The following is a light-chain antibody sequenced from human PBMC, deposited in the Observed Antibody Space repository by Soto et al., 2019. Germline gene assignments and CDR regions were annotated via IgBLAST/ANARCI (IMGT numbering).Light chain of an antibody. CDR2: EVS. CDR1: SSDVGSYNR. J-gene: IGLJ3*02. V-gene: IGLV2-18*01. Sequence: QSALTQPPSVCGSPGQSVTISCTGTSSDVGSYNRVSWYQQPPGAAPKLMIYEVSNRPSGVPDRFSGSKSGNTASLIISGLQAEDEAEYYCSLYTSRRAWVFGGGTKLTVL. CDR3: SLYTSRRAWV.